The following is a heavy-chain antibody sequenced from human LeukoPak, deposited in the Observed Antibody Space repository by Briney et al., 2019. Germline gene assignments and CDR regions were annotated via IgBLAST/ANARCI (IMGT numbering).Heavy chain of an antibody. CDR1: GGSISSYY. Sequence: SETLSLTXTVSGGSISSYYWSWIRQPAGKGLEWIGRIYTSGSTNYNPSLKSRVTMSVDTSKNQFSLKLNSVTAADTAVYYCAREDFWSGYSTYRYYYYYMDVWGKGTTVTVSS. J-gene: IGHJ6*03. V-gene: IGHV4-4*07. CDR3: AREDFWSGYSTYRYYYYYMDV. D-gene: IGHD3-3*01. CDR2: IYTSGST.